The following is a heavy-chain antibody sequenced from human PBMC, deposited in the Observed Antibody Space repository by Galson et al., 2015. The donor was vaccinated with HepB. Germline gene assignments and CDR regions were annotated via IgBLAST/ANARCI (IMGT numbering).Heavy chain of an antibody. Sequence: PALVKPTPTLTLTCTFSVFSLSTSGMCVSWIRQPPGKALEWLARIDWDDDKYYSTSLKTRLTISKDTSKNQVVLTMTNMDPVDTATYYCARQQLVGPGGNDYWGQGTLVTVSS. CDR3: ARQQLVGPGGNDY. CDR2: IDWDDDK. V-gene: IGHV2-70*11. D-gene: IGHD6-13*01. J-gene: IGHJ4*02. CDR1: VFSLSTSGMC.